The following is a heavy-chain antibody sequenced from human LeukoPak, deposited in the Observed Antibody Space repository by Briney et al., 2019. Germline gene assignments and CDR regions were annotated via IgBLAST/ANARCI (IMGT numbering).Heavy chain of an antibody. V-gene: IGHV4-39*07. J-gene: IGHJ5*02. CDR1: GGSISSSSYY. D-gene: IGHD3-10*01. CDR2: IYYSGST. Sequence: SETLSLTCTVSGGSISSSSYYWGWIRQPPGKGLEWIGSIYYSGSTYYNPSLKSRVTISVDTSKNQFSLKLSSVTAADTAVYYCARFAGTMVRGVISNWFDPWGQGTLVTVSS. CDR3: ARFAGTMVRGVISNWFDP.